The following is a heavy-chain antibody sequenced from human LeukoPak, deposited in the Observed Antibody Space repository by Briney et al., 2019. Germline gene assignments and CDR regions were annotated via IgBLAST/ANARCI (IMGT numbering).Heavy chain of an antibody. V-gene: IGHV3-30-3*01. J-gene: IGHJ5*02. CDR1: GFTFTNYA. D-gene: IGHD3-22*01. CDR3: ARGTTIIIAPHWFDP. CDR2: ISYDGSNK. Sequence: GGSLRLSCAASGFTFTNYAMHWVRQAPGKGLEWVAVISYDGSNKYYADSVKGRFTISRDNSKNTLYLQVNSLRAEDTAVYYCARGTTIIIAPHWFDPWGQGTLVTVSS.